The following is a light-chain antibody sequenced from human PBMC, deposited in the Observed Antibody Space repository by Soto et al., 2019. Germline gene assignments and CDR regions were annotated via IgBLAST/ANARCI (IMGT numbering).Light chain of an antibody. CDR3: QQYKSFPWT. V-gene: IGKV1-5*01. J-gene: IGKJ1*01. CDR1: QSIDDW. Sequence: DIQMTQSPSTLSASAGDRVTITCRASQSIDDWLPWYQQKPGKAPKLLMYESSSLESGVPSRFSSSRTGTEVTLTITSLQSEEFANYYCQQYKSFPWTFGQGTKV. CDR2: ESS.